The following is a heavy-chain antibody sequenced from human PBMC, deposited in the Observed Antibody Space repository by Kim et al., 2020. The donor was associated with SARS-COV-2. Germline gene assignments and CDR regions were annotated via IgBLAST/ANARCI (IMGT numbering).Heavy chain of an antibody. CDR3: TTGGGGDYDILTGYSPFYGMDV. D-gene: IGHD3-9*01. CDR2: IKSKTDGGTT. CDR1: GFTFSNAW. J-gene: IGHJ6*02. V-gene: IGHV3-15*01. Sequence: GGSLRLSCAASGFTFSNAWMSWVRQAPGKGLEWVGRIKSKTDGGTTDYAAPVKGRFTISRDDSKNTLYLQMNSLKTEDTAVYYCTTGGGGDYDILTGYSPFYGMDVWGQGTTVTVSS.